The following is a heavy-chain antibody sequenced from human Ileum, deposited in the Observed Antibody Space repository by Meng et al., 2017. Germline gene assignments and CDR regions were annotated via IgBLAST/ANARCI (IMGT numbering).Heavy chain of an antibody. D-gene: IGHD1-26*01. Sequence: LGGSVGSCVNPGRSLGLSCPAPVITFRYYYMSWIRQAPGKGLEWVSYIINRVSNIYYVDSVKGRFTISRDNAKNSLYLQMNSLRAEDTAVYYCATLSYSSLGYWGQGTLVTVSS. J-gene: IGHJ4*02. CDR1: VITFRYYY. CDR3: ATLSYSSLGY. V-gene: IGHV3-11*01. CDR2: IINRVSNI.